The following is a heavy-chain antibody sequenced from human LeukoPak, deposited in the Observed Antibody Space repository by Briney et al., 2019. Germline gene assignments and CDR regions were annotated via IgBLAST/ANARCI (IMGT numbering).Heavy chain of an antibody. D-gene: IGHD2/OR15-2a*01. V-gene: IGHV1-2*02. CDR2: INPNSGGT. CDR1: GYTFTGYY. Sequence: ASVKVSCKASGYTFTGYYMHWVRQAPGQGLEWMGWINPNSGGTNYAQKFQGRVTMTRDTSISTAYMELSRLRSDDTAVYYCAPGSDSEYYRVGTYFDYWGQGTLVTVSS. CDR3: APGSDSEYYRVGTYFDY. J-gene: IGHJ4*02.